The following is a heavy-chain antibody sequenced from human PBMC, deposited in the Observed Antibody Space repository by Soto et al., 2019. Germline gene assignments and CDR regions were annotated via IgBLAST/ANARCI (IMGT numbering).Heavy chain of an antibody. CDR1: GFTFDDYA. J-gene: IGHJ3*02. V-gene: IGHV3-9*01. CDR3: TRGYCSVGSCAFDI. Sequence: EEQLVESGGALVQPGRSLRLSCAASGFTFDDYAMHWVRQAPGKGLEWFSFITWNGGSVGYADSLKGRFTISRDNDKNTLYLQLSSLRAEDTAFYYCTRGYCSVGSCAFDIWGQGTMVTVSS. D-gene: IGHD2-15*01. CDR2: ITWNGGSV.